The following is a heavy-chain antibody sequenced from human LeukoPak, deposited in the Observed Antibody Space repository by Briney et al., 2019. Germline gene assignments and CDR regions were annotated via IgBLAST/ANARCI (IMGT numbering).Heavy chain of an antibody. J-gene: IGHJ4*02. CDR2: ISSSSSYI. CDR3: ARDSPGVAGKGYFDY. Sequence: GGSLRLSCAASGFTFSSSWMTWVRQAPGKGLEWVSSISSSSSYIYYADSVKGRFTISRDNAKNSLYLQMNSLRAEDTAVYYCARDSPGVAGKGYFDYWGQGTLVTVSS. CDR1: GFTFSSSW. D-gene: IGHD6-19*01. V-gene: IGHV3-21*01.